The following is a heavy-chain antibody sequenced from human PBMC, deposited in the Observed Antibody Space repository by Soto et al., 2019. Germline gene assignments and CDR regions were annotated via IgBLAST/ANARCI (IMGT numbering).Heavy chain of an antibody. J-gene: IGHJ6*02. CDR2: ISSSSSYI. V-gene: IGHV3-21*01. D-gene: IGHD6-13*01. Sequence: NPGGSLRLSCAASGFTFSSYSMNWVRQAPGKGLEWVSSISSSSSYIYYADSVKGRFTISRDNAKNSLYLQMNSLRAEDTAVYYCARDVAAAGTGYYYYYYGMDVWGQGTTVTVSS. CDR3: ARDVAAAGTGYYYYYYGMDV. CDR1: GFTFSSYS.